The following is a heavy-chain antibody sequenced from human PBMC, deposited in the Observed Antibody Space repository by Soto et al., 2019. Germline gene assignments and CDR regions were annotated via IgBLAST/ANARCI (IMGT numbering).Heavy chain of an antibody. CDR1: GFTFRSFA. CDR2: ITGSGGTT. CDR3: AKPLAYYYDSSGYSX. V-gene: IGHV3-23*01. D-gene: IGHD3-22*01. J-gene: IGHJ4*02. Sequence: GGSLRLSCAASGFTFRSFAMSWVRQAPGKGLEWVSGITGSGGTTYYAESVKGRFTISRDNSKNTLYLQMNSLRAEDTAVYYCAKPLAYYYDSSGYSXWGQGSLVTVSS.